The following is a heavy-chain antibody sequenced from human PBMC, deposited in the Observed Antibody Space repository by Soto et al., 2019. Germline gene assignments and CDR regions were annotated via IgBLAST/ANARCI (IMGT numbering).Heavy chain of an antibody. V-gene: IGHV3-48*02. CDR2: ISSSSSTR. CDR3: AREGGLINWFDP. J-gene: IGHJ5*02. Sequence: EVQLVESGGGLVQPGGSLRLSCAASGFTFSSYSMNWVRQAPGKGLEWVSYISSSSSTRYYADSVKGRFTIARDQATYSQYQQMHSLRDEDTAVYYCAREGGLINWFDPWGQGTLVTVSS. CDR1: GFTFSSYS.